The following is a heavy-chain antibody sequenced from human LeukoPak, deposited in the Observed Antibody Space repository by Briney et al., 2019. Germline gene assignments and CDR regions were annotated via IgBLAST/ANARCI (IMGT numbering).Heavy chain of an antibody. J-gene: IGHJ4*02. CDR3: ARDDSVGATPLYY. CDR2: IYSGGST. D-gene: IGHD1-26*01. CDR1: GFTVSSNY. Sequence: GGSPRLSCAASGFTVSSNYMSWVRQAPGKGLEWVSVIYSGGSTYYADSVKGRFTISRDNSKNTLYLQMNSLRAEDTAVYYCARDDSVGATPLYYWGQGTLVTVSS. V-gene: IGHV3-53*01.